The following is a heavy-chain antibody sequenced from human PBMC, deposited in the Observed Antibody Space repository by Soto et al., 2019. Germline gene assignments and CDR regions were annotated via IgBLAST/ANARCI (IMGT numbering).Heavy chain of an antibody. CDR2: SIPVFGTA. Sequence: QVQLVQSGAEVKKPGSSVKLSCKTSGGTFRRYAINWVRQAPGQGLEWMGGSIPVFGTANYAQTFQGRFTRTADESPSTAYMELSSLRSEDTAVYYCAIPLPKQQLLRGAFDHWGQGTLVTVAS. J-gene: IGHJ4*02. V-gene: IGHV1-69*01. CDR3: AIPLPKQQLLRGAFDH. CDR1: GGTFRRYA. D-gene: IGHD6-13*01.